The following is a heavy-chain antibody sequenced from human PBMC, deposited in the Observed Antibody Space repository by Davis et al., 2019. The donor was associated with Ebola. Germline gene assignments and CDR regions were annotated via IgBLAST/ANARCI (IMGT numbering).Heavy chain of an antibody. CDR2: FDPEDGET. Sequence: ASVQVSCKVSGYTLTELSMHWVRQAPGKGLEWMGGFDPEDGETIYAQKFQGRVTMTEDTSTDTAYMELSSLRSEDTAVYYCATAHLRYSSSSFYYGMDVCGQGTTVTVSS. CDR3: ATAHLRYSSSSFYYGMDV. D-gene: IGHD6-6*01. CDR1: GYTLTELS. J-gene: IGHJ6*02. V-gene: IGHV1-24*01.